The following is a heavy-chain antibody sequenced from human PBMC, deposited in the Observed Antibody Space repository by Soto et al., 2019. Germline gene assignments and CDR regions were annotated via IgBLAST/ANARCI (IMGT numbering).Heavy chain of an antibody. V-gene: IGHV1-18*01. J-gene: IGHJ4*02. CDR2: ISAYNGNT. CDR1: GYTLTSYH. CDR3: ARDAPTADY. Sequence: GQLVQSGAEVKKPGASVKVSCKASGYTLTSYHINWVRQAPGQWLEWMGWISAYNGNTNYAQKLQGRVTMTTDKSTSTAYMELRSLRSDDTAVYYCARDAPTADYCGQGTLVPVAS.